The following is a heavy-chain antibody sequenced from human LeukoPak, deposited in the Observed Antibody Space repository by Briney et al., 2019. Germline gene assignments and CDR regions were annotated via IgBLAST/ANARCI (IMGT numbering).Heavy chain of an antibody. V-gene: IGHV1-18*01. D-gene: IGHD2-21*02. J-gene: IGHJ4*02. CDR1: GYTFTRYG. CDR2: ISVYNGNT. Sequence: ASVKVSCKASGYTFTRYGISWVRQAPGQGLEWMGWISVYNGNTDYAQNLQGRVTMTTDTSASTAYMELRGLRSDDTAVYYCARDCGGDCYLSIWGQGTLVTVSS. CDR3: ARDCGGDCYLSI.